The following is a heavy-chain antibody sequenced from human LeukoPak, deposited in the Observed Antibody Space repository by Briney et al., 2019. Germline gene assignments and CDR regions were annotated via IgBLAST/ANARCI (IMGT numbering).Heavy chain of an antibody. CDR2: MNPNCGNT. CDR3: ARGTGYCSSTSCYPSGHYYGMDV. J-gene: IGHJ6*02. D-gene: IGHD2-2*01. CDR1: GYTFTSYD. Sequence: ASVKVSCKASGYTFTSYDINWVRQATGQGHEWMGWMNPNCGNTGYAQKFQGRVTMTRNTSISTAYMELSSLRSEDTAVYYCARGTGYCSSTSCYPSGHYYGMDVWGQGTTVTVSS. V-gene: IGHV1-8*01.